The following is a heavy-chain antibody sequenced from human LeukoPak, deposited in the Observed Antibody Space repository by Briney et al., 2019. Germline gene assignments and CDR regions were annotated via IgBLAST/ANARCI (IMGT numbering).Heavy chain of an antibody. D-gene: IGHD4-23*01. CDR2: IYHSGST. CDR3: ARNGGNSDFDY. V-gene: IGHV4-30-2*01. J-gene: IGHJ4*02. Sequence: SETLSLTCAVSGGSISSGGYSWSWIRQPPGKGLEWIGYIYHSGSTNYNPSLKSRVTMLLDKSKNRFSLKLSSVTAADTAVYYCARNGGNSDFDYWGQGTLVTVSS. CDR1: GGSISSGGYS.